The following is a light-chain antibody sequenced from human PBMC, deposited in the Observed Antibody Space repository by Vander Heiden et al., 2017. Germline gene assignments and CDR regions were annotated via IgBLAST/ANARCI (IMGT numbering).Light chain of an antibody. CDR2: ASS. CDR3: QQYNNWPPSTVGRGTSWPPTT. V-gene: IGKV3-15*01. CDR1: QSVTTN. J-gene: IGKJ2*01. Sequence: EIVMTQSPDSLSVSPGESATLSCRASQSVTTNLAWYQQKRGQPPRLLIYASSTRAAGVPARFSGTGTGTGTEFTLTISSLQSEDSAVYYCQQYNNWPPSTVGRGTSWPPTTFGQGTKLEIK.